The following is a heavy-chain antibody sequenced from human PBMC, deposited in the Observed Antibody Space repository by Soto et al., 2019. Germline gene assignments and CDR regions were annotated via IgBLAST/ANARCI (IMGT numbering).Heavy chain of an antibody. CDR1: GGSITGAHY. J-gene: IGHJ6*02. D-gene: IGHD2-15*01. CDR2: IHYRGTT. Sequence: SETLSLTCTVSGGSITGAHYWNWIRQHPGKGLEWIGSIHYRGTTDYNPSLKSRITISLDRSKNQFALKLSSVTAADTAVYYCARVRDSFGLDVWGQGTTVTVSS. V-gene: IGHV4-31*03. CDR3: ARVRDSFGLDV.